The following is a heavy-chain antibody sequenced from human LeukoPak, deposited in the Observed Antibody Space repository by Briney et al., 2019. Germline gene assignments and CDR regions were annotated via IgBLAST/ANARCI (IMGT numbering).Heavy chain of an antibody. CDR1: GGSFSGYY. Sequence: SETLSLTCAVYGGSFSGYYWSWIRQPPGKGLEWIGEIYHSGSTNYNPSLKSRVTISVDKSKNQFSLKLSSVTAADTAVYYCARGFGDDSSGYYFWGQGTLVTVSS. CDR3: ARGFGDDSSGYYF. V-gene: IGHV4-34*01. CDR2: IYHSGST. D-gene: IGHD3-22*01. J-gene: IGHJ4*02.